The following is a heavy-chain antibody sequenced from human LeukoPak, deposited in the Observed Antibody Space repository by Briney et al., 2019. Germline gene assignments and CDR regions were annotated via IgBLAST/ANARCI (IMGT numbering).Heavy chain of an antibody. V-gene: IGHV4-59*08. CDR3: AIPYCSGGSCYSTDAFDI. J-gene: IGHJ3*02. D-gene: IGHD2-15*01. CDR2: FYYSGST. CDR1: GGSISSDY. Sequence: SETLSLTCTVSGGSISSDYWSWIRQPPGKGLEWIGYFYYSGSTDYNPSLKSRVTISVDTSKNQFSLKLSSVTAADTAVYYCAIPYCSGGSCYSTDAFDIWGQGTMVTVSS.